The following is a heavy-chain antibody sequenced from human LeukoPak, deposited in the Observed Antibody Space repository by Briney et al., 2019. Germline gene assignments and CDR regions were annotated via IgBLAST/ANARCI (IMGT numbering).Heavy chain of an antibody. CDR1: GFTFSSYI. J-gene: IGHJ4*02. CDR3: ARGSRNSSV. CDR2: ISSSSSYI. Sequence: PGGSLRLSCAASGFTFSSYIMNWVRQAPGKGLEWASSISSSSSYIYYADSVKGRFTNSRDNAKKSLYRQMNSQRAEDTAVYYCARGSRNSSVWGQGTLVTVSS. D-gene: IGHD6-19*01. V-gene: IGHV3-21*01.